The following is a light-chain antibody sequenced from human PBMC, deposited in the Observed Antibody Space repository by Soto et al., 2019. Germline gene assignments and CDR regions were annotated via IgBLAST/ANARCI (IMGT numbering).Light chain of an antibody. Sequence: TLSPTTLCLSPLERATLSYPGHPVVSSYLAWYQQKPGLAPRLLIYDASSRATGVPDRFSGSGSGTDFTLTISSLEPEDFAVYYCQHYRSAPFTFGPGTKVDIK. CDR1: PVVSSY. CDR3: QHYRSAPFT. CDR2: DAS. V-gene: IGKV3D-20*01. J-gene: IGKJ3*01.